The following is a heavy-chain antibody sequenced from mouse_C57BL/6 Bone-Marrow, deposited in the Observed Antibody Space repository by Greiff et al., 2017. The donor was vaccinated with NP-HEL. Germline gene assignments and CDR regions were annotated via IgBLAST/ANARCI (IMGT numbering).Heavy chain of an antibody. V-gene: IGHV1-63*01. CDR1: GYTFTNYW. D-gene: IGHD1-1*01. J-gene: IGHJ3*01. Sequence: VQLQQSGAELVRPGTSVKMSCKASGYTFTNYWIGWAKQRPGHGLEWIGDIYPGGGNTKYNEKLKGKATLTADKSSSTAYMQFSSLTSEDSAIYYCARWDYGSSPWFAYWGQGTLVTVSA. CDR3: ARWDYGSSPWFAY. CDR2: IYPGGGNT.